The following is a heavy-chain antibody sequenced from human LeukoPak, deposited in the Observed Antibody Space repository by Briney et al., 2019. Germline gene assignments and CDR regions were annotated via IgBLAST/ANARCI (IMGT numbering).Heavy chain of an antibody. V-gene: IGHV4-61*02. CDR1: GGSISSGSYY. CDR3: ARGLSSGEIDY. D-gene: IGHD2-15*01. J-gene: IGHJ4*02. Sequence: SETLSLTCTVSGGSISSGSYYWSWIRQPAGKGLEWIGRIYTSGSTNYNPSLKSRVTISVDTSKNQFSLKLSSVTAADTAVDYCARGLSSGEIDYWGQGTLVTVSS. CDR2: IYTSGST.